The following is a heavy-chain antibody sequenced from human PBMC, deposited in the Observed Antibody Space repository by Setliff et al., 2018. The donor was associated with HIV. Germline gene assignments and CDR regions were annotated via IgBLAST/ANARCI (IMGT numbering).Heavy chain of an antibody. CDR1: GYSISSGYY. V-gene: IGHV4-38-2*01. D-gene: IGHD1-26*01. Sequence: SETLSLTCAVSGYSISSGYYWAWIRQSPGKGLDWIGSIHHSGTTYYNPSLKSRVTISVDTTTNQVSLQVNSVTVVDTAVYYCARVPHRVVGTTTLLYHFDYWGLGTLVTVSS. CDR3: ARVPHRVVGTTTLLYHFDY. CDR2: IHHSGTT. J-gene: IGHJ4*02.